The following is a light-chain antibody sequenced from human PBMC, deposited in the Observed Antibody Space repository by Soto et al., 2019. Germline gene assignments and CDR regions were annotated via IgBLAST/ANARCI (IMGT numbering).Light chain of an antibody. CDR3: QQRNTWPLT. J-gene: IGKJ4*01. CDR1: QTFSSH. Sequence: EIVLTQSPATLSLSPGERATLSCRASQTFSSHLAWYQQRPGQAPRLLIYDASNRATGIPARFSGSGSGTDFTLTISSQEPEDSAVYYCQQRNTWPLTFGGGTKVEIK. V-gene: IGKV3-11*01. CDR2: DAS.